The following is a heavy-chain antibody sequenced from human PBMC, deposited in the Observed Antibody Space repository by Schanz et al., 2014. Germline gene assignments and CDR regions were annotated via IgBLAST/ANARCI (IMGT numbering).Heavy chain of an antibody. V-gene: IGHV3-30*04. D-gene: IGHD5-12*01. CDR2: ISYDGSNK. CDR1: GFTFNSYA. Sequence: QVQLVESGGGVVQPRRSLRLSCAASGFTFNSYAMHWVRQAPGKGLEWVALISYDGSNKYYADSVKGRFTMSRDNSKNTLYLQMNSLRADDTAVYYCASVTGGNAWWKSDVGLDIWGQGTMVTVSS. J-gene: IGHJ3*02. CDR3: ASVTGGNAWWKSDVGLDI.